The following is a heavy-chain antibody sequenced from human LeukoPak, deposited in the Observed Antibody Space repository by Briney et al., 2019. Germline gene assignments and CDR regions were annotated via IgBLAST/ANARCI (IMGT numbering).Heavy chain of an antibody. CDR1: GGSISSSRYY. D-gene: IGHD5-12*01. V-gene: IGHV4-39*01. Sequence: SETLSPTCTVSGGSISSSRYYWGWIRQPPGKGLEWIGSIYYDGSTYQNPNPSLTSLFTISVDTSRNQFSLKLSSVTAADTAVYFCARDAGYDSYNRFDPWGQGILITVSS. J-gene: IGHJ5*02. CDR2: IYYDGST. CDR3: ARDAGYDSYNRFDP.